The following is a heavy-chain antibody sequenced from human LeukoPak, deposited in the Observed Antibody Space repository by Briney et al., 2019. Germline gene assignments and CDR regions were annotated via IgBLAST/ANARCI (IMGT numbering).Heavy chain of an antibody. CDR2: IYSSGNT. CDR3: ARATSGSHYYFDS. J-gene: IGHJ4*02. Sequence: SETLSLTCTVSGGSISSYHWSWIRQPAGKGLEWIGRIYSSGNTNYSPSLKSRVTMSVDTSKNHFSLKLSSVTAADTALYYCARATSGSHYYFDSWGRGTLVTVSS. CDR1: GGSISSYH. D-gene: IGHD3-10*01. V-gene: IGHV4-4*07.